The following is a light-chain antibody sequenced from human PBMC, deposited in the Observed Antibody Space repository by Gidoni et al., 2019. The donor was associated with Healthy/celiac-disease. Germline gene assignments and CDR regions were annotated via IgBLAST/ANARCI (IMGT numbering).Light chain of an antibody. CDR1: QSVSSSY. V-gene: IGKV3-20*01. CDR2: GAS. CDR3: QQYGSSPQFT. Sequence: EIVLTQSPGTLSLSPGERATLSCRARQSVSSSYLAWYQQKPGQAPRLLIYGASSRATGIPDRFSGSGSGTDFTLTISRLEPEDFGVYYCQQYGSSPQFTVGPGTKVDIK. J-gene: IGKJ3*01.